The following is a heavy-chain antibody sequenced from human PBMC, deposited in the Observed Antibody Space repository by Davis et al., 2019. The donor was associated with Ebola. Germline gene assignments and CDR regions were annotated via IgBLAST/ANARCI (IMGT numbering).Heavy chain of an antibody. D-gene: IGHD3-22*01. V-gene: IGHV1-58*02. CDR1: GFTFTSSA. CDR2: IVVGSGNT. Sequence: AASVKVSCKASGFTFTSSAMQWVRQARGQRLEWIGWIVVGSGNTNYAQKFQERVTITRDMSTSTAYMELSSLRSEDTAVYYCAAVRLTMIVDYGMDVWGQGTTVTVSS. J-gene: IGHJ6*02. CDR3: AAVRLTMIVDYGMDV.